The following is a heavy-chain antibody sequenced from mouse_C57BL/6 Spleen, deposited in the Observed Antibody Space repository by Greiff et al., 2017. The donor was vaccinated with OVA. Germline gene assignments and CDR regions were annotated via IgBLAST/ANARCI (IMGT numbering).Heavy chain of an antibody. D-gene: IGHD2-5*01. V-gene: IGHV1-26*01. J-gene: IGHJ2*01. CDR2: INPNNGGT. CDR1: GYTFTDYY. CDR3: ARWGYSNYYFDY. Sequence: VQLQQSGPELVKPGASVKISCKASGYTFTDYYMNWVKQSHGKSLEWIGDINPNNGGTSYNQKFKGKATLTVDKSSSTAYMELRSLTSEDSAVYYCARWGYSNYYFDYWGQGTTLTVSS.